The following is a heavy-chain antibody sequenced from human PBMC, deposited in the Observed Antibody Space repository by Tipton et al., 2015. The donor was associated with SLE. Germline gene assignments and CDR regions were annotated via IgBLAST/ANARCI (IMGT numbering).Heavy chain of an antibody. J-gene: IGHJ3*02. D-gene: IGHD2-15*01. CDR2: IYTSGST. Sequence: TLSLTCAVSGGSISSSHYWSWIRQPAGKGLEWIGYIYTSGSTNYNPSLKSRVTISVDTSKNQFSLKLSSVTAADTAVYYCARGEDIVVAVDAFDIWGQGTMVTVSS. V-gene: IGHV4-61*09. CDR3: ARGEDIVVAVDAFDI. CDR1: GGSISSSHY.